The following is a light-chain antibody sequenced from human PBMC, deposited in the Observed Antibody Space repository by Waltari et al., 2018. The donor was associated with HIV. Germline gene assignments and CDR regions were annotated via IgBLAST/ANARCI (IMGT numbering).Light chain of an antibody. CDR1: QSVSSN. CDR3: QLYTNWPWT. Sequence: DMVMTQSPATLSVSPGERATLSCRASQSVSSNVAWYQQRPGQAPRLLIYAASTRATGVPARFSGSGSGTEFTLTISSLQSEDFALYYCQLYTNWPWTFGPGTKVDVK. V-gene: IGKV3-15*01. J-gene: IGKJ3*01. CDR2: AAS.